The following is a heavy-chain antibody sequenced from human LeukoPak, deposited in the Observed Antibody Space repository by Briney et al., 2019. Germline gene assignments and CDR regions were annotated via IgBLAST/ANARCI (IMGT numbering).Heavy chain of an antibody. J-gene: IGHJ4*02. CDR2: ISYEGDNK. CDR3: ARGRNVVATSGYFEY. D-gene: IGHD5-12*01. V-gene: IGHV3-30-3*01. Sequence: PGTSLLLSCAASGSSFSSYAIHCVRAAPGKVQEWVATISYEGDNKYYVASLKGRFTISRDNSKNTLCLQMNSLRGEDTAVYFCARGRNVVATSGYFEYWGEGDLVSVSS. CDR1: GSSFSSYA.